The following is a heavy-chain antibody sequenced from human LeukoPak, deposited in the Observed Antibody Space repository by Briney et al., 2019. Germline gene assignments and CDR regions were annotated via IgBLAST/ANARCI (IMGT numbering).Heavy chain of an antibody. J-gene: IGHJ4*02. CDR1: GFTFSSYW. Sequence: PGGSLRLSCAASGFTFSSYWMSWVRQAPGKGLEWLANIKQDGSEKYYVDSVKGRFTISRENAKNSLYLQMISLRAEDTAVYYCAREFTYRGIDYWGQGTLVTVSS. V-gene: IGHV3-7*01. CDR2: IKQDGSEK. CDR3: AREFTYRGIDY. D-gene: IGHD1-26*01.